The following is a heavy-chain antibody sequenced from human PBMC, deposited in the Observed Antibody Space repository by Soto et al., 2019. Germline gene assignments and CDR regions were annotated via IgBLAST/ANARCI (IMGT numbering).Heavy chain of an antibody. Sequence: TLSLTCAVYGGSFSGYYWSWIRQPPGKGLEWIGEINHSGSTNYNPSLKSRVTISVDTSKNQFSLKLSSVTAADTAVYYCARQYDSSGYCDYWGQGTLVTVSS. J-gene: IGHJ4*02. CDR1: GGSFSGYY. D-gene: IGHD3-22*01. V-gene: IGHV4-34*01. CDR3: ARQYDSSGYCDY. CDR2: INHSGST.